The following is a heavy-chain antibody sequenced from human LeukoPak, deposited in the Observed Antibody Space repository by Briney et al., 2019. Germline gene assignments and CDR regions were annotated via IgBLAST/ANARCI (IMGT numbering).Heavy chain of an antibody. D-gene: IGHD3-22*01. CDR3: ARVSQDYYDRSRYYYFDF. V-gene: IGHV4-59*01. CDR2: IYYSGGT. CDR1: GGSMNPYF. J-gene: IGHJ4*02. Sequence: PSETLSLTCTVSGGSMNPYFWSWIRQPPGKGLEWIGYIYYSGGTSYKASLKSRVTISVDTSKSQFSLRLSSVTAADTAVYYCARVSQDYYDRSRYYYFDFWGLGTLVTVSS.